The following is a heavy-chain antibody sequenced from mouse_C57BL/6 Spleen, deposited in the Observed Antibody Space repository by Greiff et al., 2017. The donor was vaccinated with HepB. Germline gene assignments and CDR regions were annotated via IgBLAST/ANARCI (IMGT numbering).Heavy chain of an antibody. CDR2: IYPGDGDT. CDR1: GYAFSSYW. Sequence: QVHVKQSGAELVKPGASVKISCKASGYAFSSYWMNWVKQRPGKGLEWIGQIYPGDGDTNYNGKFKGKATLTADKSSSTAYMQLSSLTSEDSAVYFCARADYGNYERYFDVWGTGTTVTVSS. D-gene: IGHD2-1*01. CDR3: ARADYGNYERYFDV. V-gene: IGHV1-80*01. J-gene: IGHJ1*03.